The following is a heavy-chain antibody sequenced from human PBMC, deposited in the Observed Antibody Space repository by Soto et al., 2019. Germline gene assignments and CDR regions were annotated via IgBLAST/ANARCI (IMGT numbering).Heavy chain of an antibody. Sequence: PGGSLRLSCAASGFTFSSYGMHWVRQAPGKGLEWVAVIWYDGSNKYYADSVKGRFTISRDNSKNTLYLQMNSLRAEDTAVYYCARAIAVAGSGLDYWAQRTLVTVSS. D-gene: IGHD6-19*01. V-gene: IGHV3-33*01. CDR1: GFTFSSYG. CDR2: IWYDGSNK. J-gene: IGHJ4*02. CDR3: ARAIAVAGSGLDY.